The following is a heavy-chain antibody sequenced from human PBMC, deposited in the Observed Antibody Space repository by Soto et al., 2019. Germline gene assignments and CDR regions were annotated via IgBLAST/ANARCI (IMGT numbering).Heavy chain of an antibody. D-gene: IGHD2-15*01. V-gene: IGHV1-46*01. J-gene: IGHJ5*02. Sequence: QVQLVQSGAEVKKPGASVKVSCKASGYTFTSYYMHWVRQAPGQGLEWMGIINPSGGSTSYAQKFHGGVTIPRETSTSTVYMELRSLRSEETAVYYCARGSNRCSGGGCYSGWFDPWGQGTLVTVSS. CDR3: ARGSNRCSGGGCYSGWFDP. CDR1: GYTFTSYY. CDR2: INPSGGST.